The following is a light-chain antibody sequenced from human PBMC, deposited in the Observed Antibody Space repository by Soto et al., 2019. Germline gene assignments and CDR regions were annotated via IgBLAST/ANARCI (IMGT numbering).Light chain of an antibody. CDR3: CSYTTSNTRQIV. CDR2: DVS. Sequence: SVLTQPASVSGSPGQSITISCTGTSSDVGGYNYVSWYQHHPGKAPKLMIYDVSNRPSGVSNRFSDSKSGNTASLTISGLQPEDEADYYCCSYTTSNTRQIVFGTGTKVTVL. V-gene: IGLV2-14*03. J-gene: IGLJ1*01. CDR1: SSDVGGYNY.